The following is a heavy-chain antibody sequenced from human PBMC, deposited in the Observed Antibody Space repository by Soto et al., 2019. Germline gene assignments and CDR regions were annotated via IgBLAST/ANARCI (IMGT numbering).Heavy chain of an antibody. CDR3: AGGWFGEFVDYFDY. CDR2: ISAYNGNT. J-gene: IGHJ4*02. CDR1: GYTFTSYG. V-gene: IGHV1-18*01. Sequence: QVQLVQSGAEVKKPGASVKVSCKASGYTFTSYGISWVRQAPGQGLEWMGRISAYNGNTNYAKKLHGKVTMTTDTSTSINYMGLRSMRYDDTADYYCAGGWFGEFVDYFDYWGQGTLVTVSS. D-gene: IGHD3-10*01.